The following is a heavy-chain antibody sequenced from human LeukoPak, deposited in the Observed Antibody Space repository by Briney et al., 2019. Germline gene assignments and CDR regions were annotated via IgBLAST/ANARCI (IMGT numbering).Heavy chain of an antibody. D-gene: IGHD6-19*01. Sequence: GGSLRLSCAASGFTFGSYGMSWVRQAPGKGLEWVSGISGSGGSTYYADSVKGRFTTSRDNSKNMLSLQMNNLRAEDTAVYYCAKPLGNINTVAVAFDFWGQGTLVTVSS. CDR1: GFTFGSYG. CDR2: ISGSGGST. V-gene: IGHV3-23*01. J-gene: IGHJ4*02. CDR3: AKPLGNINTVAVAFDF.